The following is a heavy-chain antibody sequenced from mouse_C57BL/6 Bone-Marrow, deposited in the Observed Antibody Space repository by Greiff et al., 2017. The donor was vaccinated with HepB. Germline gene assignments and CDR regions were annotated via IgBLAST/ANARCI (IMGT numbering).Heavy chain of an antibody. CDR3: ASQFLRGAMDY. V-gene: IGHV3-6*01. D-gene: IGHD1-1*01. CDR2: ISYDGSN. Sequence: EVQLQESGPGLVKPSQSLSLTCSVTGYSITSGYYWNWIRQFPGNKLEWMGYISYDGSNNYNPSLKNRISITRDTSKNQFFLKLNSVTTEDTATYYCASQFLRGAMDYWGQGTSVTVSS. J-gene: IGHJ4*01. CDR1: GYSITSGYY.